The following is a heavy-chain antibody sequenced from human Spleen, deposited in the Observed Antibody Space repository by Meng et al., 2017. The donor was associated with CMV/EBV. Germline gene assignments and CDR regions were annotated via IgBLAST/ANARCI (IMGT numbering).Heavy chain of an antibody. J-gene: IGHJ6*02. D-gene: IGHD3-3*01. CDR3: AREGYDFWSGYYPGGWDYYGMDV. CDR1: GFIFDDCA. Sequence: GGSLRLSCAASGFIFDDCAMHWVRQAPGKGLEWVAGISWNSGTIGYADSVKGRFTISRDNAKNTLYLQMNSLRAEDTAVYYCAREGYDFWSGYYPGGWDYYGMDVWGQGTTVTVSS. CDR2: ISWNSGTI. V-gene: IGHV3-9*01.